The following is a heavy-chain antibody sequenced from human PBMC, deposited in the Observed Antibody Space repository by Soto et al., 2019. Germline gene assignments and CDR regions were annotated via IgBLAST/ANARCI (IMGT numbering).Heavy chain of an antibody. D-gene: IGHD2-15*01. J-gene: IGHJ4*02. V-gene: IGHV6-1*01. CDR2: TYYRSKWYN. Sequence: SQTLSLTCAISGDSVSSNSAAWNWIRQSPSRGLEWLGRTYYRSKWYNDYAVSVKSRITINPDTSKNQFSLQLNSVTPEDTAVYYCARDNRNCSGGSCSGGFDYWGQGTLVTVS. CDR1: GDSVSSNSAA. CDR3: ARDNRNCSGGSCSGGFDY.